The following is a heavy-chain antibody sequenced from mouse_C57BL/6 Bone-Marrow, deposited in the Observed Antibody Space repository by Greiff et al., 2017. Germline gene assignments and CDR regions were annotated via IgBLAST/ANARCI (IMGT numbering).Heavy chain of an antibody. CDR2: ISDGGSYT. V-gene: IGHV5-4*03. J-gene: IGHJ3*01. CDR3: ARQVWTGTFAY. CDR1: GFTFSSYA. Sequence: EVKVEESGGGLVKPGGSLKLSCAASGFTFSSYAMSWVRQTPEKRLEWVATISDGGSYTHYPDNVKGRFTISRDNAKNNLYLQMSHLKSEDTAMYYCARQVWTGTFAYWGQGTLVTVSA. D-gene: IGHD4-1*01.